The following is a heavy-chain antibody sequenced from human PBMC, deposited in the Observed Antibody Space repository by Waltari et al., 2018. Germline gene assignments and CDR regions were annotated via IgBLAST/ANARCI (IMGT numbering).Heavy chain of an antibody. J-gene: IGHJ4*02. CDR2: IYIGGST. CDR1: GFPVSNNY. V-gene: IGHV3-53*04. D-gene: IGHD4-17*01. CDR3: ARQMTTASTWQTD. Sequence: EVQLVESGVGLVQPGGSLRLSCAVAGFPVSNNYIIWVRQAPGKGLEWVSIIYIGGSTYYADSVKGRFTSSRHSSKNTLYLQMNSLTVEDTAVYYCARQMTTASTWQTDWGQGTLITVSS.